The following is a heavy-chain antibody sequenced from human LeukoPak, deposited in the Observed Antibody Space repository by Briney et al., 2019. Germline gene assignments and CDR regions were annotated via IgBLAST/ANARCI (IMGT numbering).Heavy chain of an antibody. CDR2: INHFGST. J-gene: IGHJ4*02. D-gene: IGHD3-22*01. Sequence: SETLSLTCAVYGGSFIGYYWSWIRQPPGKGLEWIGEINHFGSTNYNPSLKSRVTISIDTSKNQFSLKLSSVTAADTAVYYCARRRYYDSPRVDYWGQGTLVTVSS. CDR3: ARRRYYDSPRVDY. V-gene: IGHV4-34*01. CDR1: GGSFIGYY.